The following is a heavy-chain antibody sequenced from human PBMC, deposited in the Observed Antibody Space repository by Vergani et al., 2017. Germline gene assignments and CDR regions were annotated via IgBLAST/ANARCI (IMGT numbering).Heavy chain of an antibody. CDR3: ARGSYCSGGSCYPGPFDP. D-gene: IGHD2-15*01. J-gene: IGHJ5*02. V-gene: IGHV1-18*01. CDR1: GGTFSSYG. CDR2: ISAYNGNT. Sequence: QVQLVQSGAEVKKPGSSVKVSCKASGGTFSSYGISWVRQAPGQGLEWMGWISAYNGNTNYAQKLQGRVTMTTDTSTSTAYMELRSLRSDDTAVYYCARGSYCSGGSCYPGPFDPWGQGTLVTVSS.